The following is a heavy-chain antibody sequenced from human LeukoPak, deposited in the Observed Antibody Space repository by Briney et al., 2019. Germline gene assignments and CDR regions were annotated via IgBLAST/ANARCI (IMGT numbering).Heavy chain of an antibody. Sequence: GGSLRLSFETSGFIFSNCWMTWVRQAPGKGLEWVANIKTDTSEKYYADSVKGRFTISRDNSKDTLYLQMNSLRAEDTAKYYCAGARSGNWYPWGCFDPWGQGTLVTVSS. CDR1: GFIFSNCW. CDR2: IKTDTSEK. V-gene: IGHV3-7*03. CDR3: AGARSGNWYPWGCFDP. D-gene: IGHD6-13*01. J-gene: IGHJ5*02.